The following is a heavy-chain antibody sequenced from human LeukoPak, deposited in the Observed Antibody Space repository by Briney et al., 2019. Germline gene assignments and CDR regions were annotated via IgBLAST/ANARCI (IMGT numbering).Heavy chain of an antibody. CDR2: IYNGGRT. CDR3: AKSISMDFEY. D-gene: IGHD2/OR15-2a*01. V-gene: IGHV4-4*07. J-gene: IGHJ4*02. CDR1: GGSVSSNY. Sequence: PSETLSLTCTVSGGSVSSNYWNWIRQPAGKGLEWIGRIYNGGRTNYNPSLESRVTISIDRSKSQFSLKLTSVTAADTAVYYCAKSISMDFEYWGQGTLVTVSP.